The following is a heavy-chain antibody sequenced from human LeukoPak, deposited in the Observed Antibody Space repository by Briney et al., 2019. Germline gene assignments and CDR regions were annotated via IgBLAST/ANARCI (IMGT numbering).Heavy chain of an antibody. CDR3: VSRDYPADY. V-gene: IGHV3-74*01. Sequence: GSLRLSCAASGFTFSGYWMHWVRQAPGKGLVWVSRINRDGSSTNYADSVKGRFTISRDNAKNTLYLQMKSLRAGDTAVYYCVSRDYPADYWGQGTLVTVSS. CDR2: INRDGSST. D-gene: IGHD4-11*01. J-gene: IGHJ4*02. CDR1: GFTFSGYW.